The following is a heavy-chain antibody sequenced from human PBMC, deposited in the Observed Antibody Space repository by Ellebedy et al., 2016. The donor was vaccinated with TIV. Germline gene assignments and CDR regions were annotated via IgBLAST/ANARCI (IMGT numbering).Heavy chain of an antibody. CDR3: ATAPTSVHYYYGMDV. CDR1: GGSFSGYY. CDR2: INHSGST. V-gene: IGHV4-34*01. J-gene: IGHJ6*02. Sequence: SDTLSLTXAVYGGSFSGYYWSWIRQPPGKGLEWIGEINHSGSTNYNPSLKSRVTISVDTSKNQFSLKLSSVTAADTAVYYCATAPTSVHYYYGMDVWGQGTTVTVSS. D-gene: IGHD3-10*02.